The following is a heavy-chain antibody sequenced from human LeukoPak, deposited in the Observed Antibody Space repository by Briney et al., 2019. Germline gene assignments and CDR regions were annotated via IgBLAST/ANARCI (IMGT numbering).Heavy chain of an antibody. Sequence: SETLSLTCTVSGGSISSYYWSWIRQPPGKGLEWIGYIYYSGSTNYNPSLKSRVTISVDTSKNQFSLELSSVTAADTAVYYCARQYITMIVVDWGQGTLVTVSS. V-gene: IGHV4-59*01. CDR3: ARQYITMIVVD. J-gene: IGHJ4*02. CDR2: IYYSGST. D-gene: IGHD3-22*01. CDR1: GGSISSYY.